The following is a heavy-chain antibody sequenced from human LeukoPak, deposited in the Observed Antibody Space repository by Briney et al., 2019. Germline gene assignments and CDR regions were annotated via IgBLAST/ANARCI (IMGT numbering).Heavy chain of an antibody. CDR2: INHSGST. CDR3: ARVSPWASFGVPKPISDY. V-gene: IGHV4-34*01. CDR1: GGSFSGYY. J-gene: IGHJ4*02. D-gene: IGHD3-3*01. Sequence: SETLSLTCAVYGGSFSGYYWTWIRQPPGKGLEWIGEINHSGSTNYNPSLKSRVTISVDTSKNQFSLKLSSVTAADTAVYYCARVSPWASFGVPKPISDYWGQGTLVTVSS.